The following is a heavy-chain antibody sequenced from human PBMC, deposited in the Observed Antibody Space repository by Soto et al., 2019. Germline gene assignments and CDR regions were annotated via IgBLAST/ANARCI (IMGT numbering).Heavy chain of an antibody. Sequence: LGESLKISCKGSGYSFTSYWIGWVRQMPGKGLEWMGIIYPGDSDTRYSPSFQGQVTISADKSISTAYLQWSSLKASDTAMYYCARSFMTTGDYYYGMDVWGQGTTVTVSS. CDR1: GYSFTSYW. CDR2: IYPGDSDT. CDR3: ARSFMTTGDYYYGMDV. J-gene: IGHJ6*02. V-gene: IGHV5-51*01. D-gene: IGHD4-17*01.